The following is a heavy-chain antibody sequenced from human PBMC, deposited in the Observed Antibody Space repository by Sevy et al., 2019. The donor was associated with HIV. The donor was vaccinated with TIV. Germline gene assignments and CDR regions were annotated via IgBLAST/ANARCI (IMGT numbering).Heavy chain of an antibody. D-gene: IGHD6-19*01. J-gene: IGHJ5*02. CDR2: IIPIFGTA. Sequence: ASVKVSCKASGGTFSSYAISWVRQAPGQGLEWMGGIIPIFGTANYAQKFQGSVTITADESTSTAYMELSSLRSEDTAVYYCARDITGAVAGTGWFDPWGQGTLVTVS. CDR1: GGTFSSYA. V-gene: IGHV1-69*13. CDR3: ARDITGAVAGTGWFDP.